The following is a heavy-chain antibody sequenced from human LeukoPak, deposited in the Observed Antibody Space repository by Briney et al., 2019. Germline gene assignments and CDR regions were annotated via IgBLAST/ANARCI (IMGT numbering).Heavy chain of an antibody. V-gene: IGHV3-7*01. CDR2: TKQDGSEK. D-gene: IGHD2-2*03. J-gene: IGHJ3*02. CDR3: ARVGIVVVPAAPDAFDI. CDR1: GFTFSSYW. Sequence: GGSLRLSCAASGFTFSSYWMSWVRQAPGKGLEWVANTKQDGSEKYYVDSVKGRFTISRDNAKNSLYLQMNSLRAEDTAVYYCARVGIVVVPAAPDAFDIWGQGTMVTVSS.